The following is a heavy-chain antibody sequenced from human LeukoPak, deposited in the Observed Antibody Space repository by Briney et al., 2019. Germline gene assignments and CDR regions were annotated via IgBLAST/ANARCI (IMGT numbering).Heavy chain of an antibody. CDR1: GFTFSIYA. J-gene: IGHJ4*01. D-gene: IGHD5/OR15-5a*01. Sequence: GGALRLSCVASGFTFSIYAMSSVRHAPGKGLERGSAIIGSGGSTYHADTAKGRFTISIYNPKNTLYLQMNSVRAEDTAVYYCANLYALDYWGQGTLVTVSS. V-gene: IGHV3-23*01. CDR2: IIGSGGST. CDR3: ANLYALDY.